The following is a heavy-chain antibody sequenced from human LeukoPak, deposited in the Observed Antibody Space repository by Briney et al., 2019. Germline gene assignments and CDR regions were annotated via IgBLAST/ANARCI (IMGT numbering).Heavy chain of an antibody. Sequence: GGSLRLSCAASGFTFSNYGMSWVRQAPGKGLEWVSALSGSGGSTYYADSVKGRFTISRDNSKNTLYLQMNSLRAEDTAVYYCAGNLYYYDSSGYYGDYWGQGTLVTVSS. CDR3: AGNLYYYDSSGYYGDY. J-gene: IGHJ4*02. CDR2: LSGSGGST. V-gene: IGHV3-23*01. D-gene: IGHD3-22*01. CDR1: GFTFSNYG.